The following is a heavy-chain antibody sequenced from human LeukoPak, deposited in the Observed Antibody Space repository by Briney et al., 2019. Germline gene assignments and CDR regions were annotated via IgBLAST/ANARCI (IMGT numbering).Heavy chain of an antibody. CDR1: GGTFSSYA. D-gene: IGHD3-3*01. CDR3: ARDPDEGQAIFGAPYYCGMDV. CDR2: IIPILGIA. Sequence: SVKVSCKASGGTFSSYAISWVRQAPGQGLEWMGRIIPILGIANYAQKFQGRVTITADKSTSTAYMELSSLRSEDTAVYYCARDPDEGQAIFGAPYYCGMDVWGQGTTVTVSS. V-gene: IGHV1-69*04. J-gene: IGHJ6*02.